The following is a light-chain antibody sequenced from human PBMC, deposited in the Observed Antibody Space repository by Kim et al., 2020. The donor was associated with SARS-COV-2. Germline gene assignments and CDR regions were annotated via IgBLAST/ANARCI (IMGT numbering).Light chain of an antibody. CDR2: EDN. V-gene: IGLV6-57*03. CDR3: QSYDSSNQV. CDR1: SGSIASNY. J-gene: IGLJ2*01. Sequence: GKTSTISGPRSSGSIASNYGQWYQQRPGSAPTTVIYEDNQRPSGVPDRFSGSIDSSSNSASLTISGLKTEDEADYYCQSYDSSNQVFGGGTQLTVL.